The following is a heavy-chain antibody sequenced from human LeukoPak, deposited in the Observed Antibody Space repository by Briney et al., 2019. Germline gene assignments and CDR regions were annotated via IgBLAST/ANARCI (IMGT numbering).Heavy chain of an antibody. D-gene: IGHD6-19*01. CDR2: ISSSGSSI. J-gene: IGHJ6*03. V-gene: IGHV3-11*01. CDR1: GFTFSDYY. Sequence: GGSLRLSCAASGFTFSDYYMSWIRQAPGKGLEWASYISSSGSSIYYADSVKGRFTISRDYAKNSLYLQMNSLRAEDTAVYYCAHCNGWYPYYCYMDVWGKGTTVTVSS. CDR3: AHCNGWYPYYCYMDV.